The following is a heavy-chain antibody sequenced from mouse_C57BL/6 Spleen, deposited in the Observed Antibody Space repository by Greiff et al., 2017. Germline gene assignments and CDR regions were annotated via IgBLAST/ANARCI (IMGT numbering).Heavy chain of an antibody. CDR2: IHPSSGST. CDR3: ARGGYGNYVDY. D-gene: IGHD2-1*01. Sequence: QVQLKQPGAELVKPGASVKLSCKASGYTFTSYWMHWVKQRPGQGLEWIGMIHPSSGSTNYNEKFKSKATLTVDKSSSTAYMQLSSLTSEDSAVYYCARGGYGNYVDYWGQGTTLTVSS. J-gene: IGHJ2*01. V-gene: IGHV1-64*01. CDR1: GYTFTSYW.